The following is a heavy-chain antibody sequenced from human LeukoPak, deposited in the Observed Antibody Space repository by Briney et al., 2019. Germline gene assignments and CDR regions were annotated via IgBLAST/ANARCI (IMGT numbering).Heavy chain of an antibody. J-gene: IGHJ5*02. D-gene: IGHD2-15*01. CDR1: GGSISTYY. CDR3: ARDGGYPNWFDP. CDR2: IYTGGST. Sequence: SETLSLTCTVSGGSISTYYWSWIRQPAGKGLEWIGRIYTGGSTNYNPSLKSRVTMSVDTSKNQFSLKLSSVTAADTAVYYCARDGGYPNWFDPWGQGTLVTVSS. V-gene: IGHV4-4*07.